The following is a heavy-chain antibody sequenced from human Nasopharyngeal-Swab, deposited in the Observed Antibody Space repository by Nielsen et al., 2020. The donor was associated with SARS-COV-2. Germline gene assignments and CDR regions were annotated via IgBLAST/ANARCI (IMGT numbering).Heavy chain of an antibody. J-gene: IGHJ5*02. Sequence: GESLKISCEASGFTFSDFYMSWIRQAPGKGLEWVSYISGGGSTTYYADSVKGRFTISRDNAKSSLYLQMNSLRDEDTAVYYCVRARRFYGDYNTEAVSWGQGTLVTVSS. CDR1: GFTFSDFY. CDR3: VRARRFYGDYNTEAVS. D-gene: IGHD4-17*01. V-gene: IGHV3-11*04. CDR2: ISGGGSTT.